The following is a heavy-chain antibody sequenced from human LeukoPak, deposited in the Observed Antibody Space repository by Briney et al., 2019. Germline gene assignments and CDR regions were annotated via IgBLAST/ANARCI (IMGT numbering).Heavy chain of an antibody. D-gene: IGHD4-17*01. V-gene: IGHV3-30*18. Sequence: GRSLRLSCAASGFTFSSYGMHWVRQAPGKGLEWVAVISYDGSNKYYAGSVKGRFTISRDNSKNTLYLQMNSLRAEDTAVYYCAKDRFQYGDHFDYWGQGTLVTVSS. CDR2: ISYDGSNK. J-gene: IGHJ4*02. CDR1: GFTFSSYG. CDR3: AKDRFQYGDHFDY.